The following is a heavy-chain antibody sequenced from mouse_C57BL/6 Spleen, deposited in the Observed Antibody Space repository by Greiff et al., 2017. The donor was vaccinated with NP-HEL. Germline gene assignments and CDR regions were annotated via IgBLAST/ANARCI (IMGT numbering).Heavy chain of an antibody. Sequence: DVQLQESGPGLVKPSQSLSLTCSVTGYSITSGYYWNWIRQFPGNKLEWMGYISYDGSNNYNPSLKNRISITRDTSKNQFFLKLNTVTTEDTATYYCARGDDDYYAMDYWGQGTSVTVSS. J-gene: IGHJ4*01. D-gene: IGHD3-3*01. CDR2: ISYDGSN. CDR1: GYSITSGYY. CDR3: ARGDDDYYAMDY. V-gene: IGHV3-6*01.